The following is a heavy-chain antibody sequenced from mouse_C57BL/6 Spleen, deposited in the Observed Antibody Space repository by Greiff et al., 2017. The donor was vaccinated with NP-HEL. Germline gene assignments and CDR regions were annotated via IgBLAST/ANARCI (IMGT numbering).Heavy chain of an antibody. CDR3: AREGRYHQRYFDV. CDR2: ISHGGSYT. J-gene: IGHJ1*03. V-gene: IGHV5-4*01. Sequence: EVQLVESGGGLVKPGGSLKLSCAASGFTFSSYAMSWVRQTPEKRLEWVATISHGGSYTYYPDNVKGRFTISRDNAKNNRYLQMSHLKSEDTAMDYCAREGRYHQRYFDVWGTGTTVTVSS. CDR1: GFTFSSYA. D-gene: IGHD5-1-1*01.